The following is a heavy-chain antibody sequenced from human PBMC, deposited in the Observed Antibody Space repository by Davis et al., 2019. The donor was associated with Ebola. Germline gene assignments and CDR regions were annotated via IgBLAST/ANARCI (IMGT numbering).Heavy chain of an antibody. CDR3: ARGRGNIYGQNYFDP. CDR1: GYTFTNYW. V-gene: IGHV5-51*01. Sequence: PGGSLRLSCRGSGYTFTNYWIAWVRQTPGKGLEWMGIIYPADSDTRYTASFQGHVTFSADKSISTAYLQWSSLKASDTAIYYCARGRGNIYGQNYFDPWGQGTLVTVSS. D-gene: IGHD2/OR15-2a*01. CDR2: IYPADSDT. J-gene: IGHJ5*02.